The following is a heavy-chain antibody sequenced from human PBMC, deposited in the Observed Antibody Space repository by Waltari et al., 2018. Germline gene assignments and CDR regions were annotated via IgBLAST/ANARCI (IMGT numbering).Heavy chain of an antibody. Sequence: QVQLVQSGAEVRKPGASVKVSCKASGYTLTGHYIHWVRQAPGQGLEWKGWLNPKTGGKKYAQKFQGRVTMTRDTSISTAYMELSNVTSDDTAVYYCARDLSTSSLFYWFDPWGQGSLVTVSS. J-gene: IGHJ5*02. CDR2: LNPKTGGK. V-gene: IGHV1-2*02. CDR1: GYTLTGHY. D-gene: IGHD2-2*01. CDR3: ARDLSTSSLFYWFDP.